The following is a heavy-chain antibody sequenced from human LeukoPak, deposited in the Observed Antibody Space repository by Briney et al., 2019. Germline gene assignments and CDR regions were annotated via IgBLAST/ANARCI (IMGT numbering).Heavy chain of an antibody. CDR1: GGSFSGYY. Sequence: PSETLSLTCAVYGGSFSGYYWSWIRQPPGKGLEWIGEINHSGSTNYNPSLKSRVTISVDTSKNQFSLKLNSVTAADTAVYYCARGVRSSTYSYGFMNYWGQGTLVTVSP. CDR3: ARGVRSSTYSYGFMNY. D-gene: IGHD5-18*01. CDR2: INHSGST. J-gene: IGHJ4*02. V-gene: IGHV4-34*01.